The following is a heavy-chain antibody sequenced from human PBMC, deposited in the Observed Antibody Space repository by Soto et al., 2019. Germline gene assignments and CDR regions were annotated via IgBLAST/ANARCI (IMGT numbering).Heavy chain of an antibody. CDR1: GGTFSSYA. V-gene: IGHV1-69*12. D-gene: IGHD6-13*01. CDR2: IIPIFGTG. J-gene: IGHJ6*02. Sequence: QVQLVQSGAEVKKPGSSVKVSCKASGGTFSSYAISWVRQAPGQGLEWMGGIIPIFGTGNYAQKFQGRVTITADESTSTAYMELSSLRSEDTAVYYCARDRTAAANYYYYGMDVWGQGTTVTVSS. CDR3: ARDRTAAANYYYYGMDV.